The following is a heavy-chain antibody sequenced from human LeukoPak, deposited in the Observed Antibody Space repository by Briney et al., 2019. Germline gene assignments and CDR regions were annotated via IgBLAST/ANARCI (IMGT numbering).Heavy chain of an antibody. CDR1: GFTFSSYW. CDR2: IKQDGSEK. J-gene: IGHJ6*02. V-gene: IGHV3-7*01. CDR3: ARATRSLAGAVYYYYGMDV. Sequence: GGSLRLSCEASGFTFSSYWMSWVRQAPGKGLEWVAYIKQDGSEKYYVDSVKGRFTISRDNARNSLYLQMNSLRAEDTAVYYCARATRSLAGAVYYYYGMDVWGQGTTVTVSS. D-gene: IGHD3-10*01.